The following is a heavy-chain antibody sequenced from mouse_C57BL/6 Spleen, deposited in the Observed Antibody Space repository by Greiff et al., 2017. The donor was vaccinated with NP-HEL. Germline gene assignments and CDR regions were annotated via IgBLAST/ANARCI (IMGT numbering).Heavy chain of an antibody. D-gene: IGHD1-1*01. Sequence: VQLQQSGAELVKPGASVKLSCKASGYTFTEYTIHWVKQRSGQGLEWIGWFYPGSGSIKYNEKFKDKATLTADNSSSTVYMERSRLTSEDSAVFFCARHEGPGDYGVSHFDYWGQGTTLTVAS. CDR1: GYTFTEYT. CDR3: ARHEGPGDYGVSHFDY. V-gene: IGHV1-62-2*01. CDR2: FYPGSGSI. J-gene: IGHJ2*01.